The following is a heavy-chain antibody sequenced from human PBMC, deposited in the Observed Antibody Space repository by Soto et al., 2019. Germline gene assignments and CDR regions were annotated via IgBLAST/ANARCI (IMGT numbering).Heavy chain of an antibody. V-gene: IGHV3-33*01. Sequence: GGSLRLSCAASGFTFSSYGMHWVRQAPGKGLEWVAVIWYDGSNKYYADSVKGRFTISRDNSKNTLYLQMNSLRAEDTAVYYRARDALQQGELMDYWGQGTLVTVSS. CDR2: IWYDGSNK. CDR1: GFTFSSYG. J-gene: IGHJ4*02. CDR3: ARDALQQGELMDY. D-gene: IGHD6-13*01.